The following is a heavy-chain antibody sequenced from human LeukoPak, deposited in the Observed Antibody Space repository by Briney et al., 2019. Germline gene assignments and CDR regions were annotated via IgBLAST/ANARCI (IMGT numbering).Heavy chain of an antibody. D-gene: IGHD5-12*01. Sequence: ASVKVSCKASGYSFTNYKIHWLRQAPGQGLQWMGIIDPSGPSVTYAQIFKGRLIVTRYTSTSTVYMQLSSLRSEDSAMYYCARATSPIAYDWNSWGQGTLVTVSS. CDR1: GYSFTNYK. V-gene: IGHV1-46*01. CDR3: ARATSPIAYDWNS. J-gene: IGHJ4*02. CDR2: IDPSGPSV.